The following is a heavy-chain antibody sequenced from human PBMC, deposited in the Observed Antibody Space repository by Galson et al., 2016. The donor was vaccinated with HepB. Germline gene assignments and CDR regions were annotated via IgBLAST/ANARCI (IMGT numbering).Heavy chain of an antibody. CDR1: GFSVTHYA. Sequence: SLRLSCAASGFSVTHYAMNWVRQAPGKGLEWVAIIWNDGYTKYYADSVKGRFSVARDTSKNTVYLQMDSLGVDDTAMYYGAMDGPVNDHYITGGHYYYVLDFWGQGSLVTVSS. D-gene: IGHD3-10*02. V-gene: IGHV3-33*01. CDR2: IWNDGYTK. J-gene: IGHJ4*02. CDR3: AMDGPVNDHYITGGHYYYVLDF.